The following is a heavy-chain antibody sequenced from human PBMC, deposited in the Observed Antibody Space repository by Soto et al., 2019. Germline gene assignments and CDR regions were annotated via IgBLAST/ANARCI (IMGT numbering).Heavy chain of an antibody. D-gene: IGHD1-1*01. V-gene: IGHV4-31*03. CDR3: ARADDWKSSWFDP. J-gene: IGHJ5*02. CDR1: GGSISSGGYY. Sequence: PSETLSLTCTVSGGSISSGGYYWSWIRQHPGKGLEWIGYIYYSGNTYYNPSLKSRVTISVDTSKNQFSLKLTSVTAADAAVYYCARADDWKSSWFDPWGQGTLVTVSS. CDR2: IYYSGNT.